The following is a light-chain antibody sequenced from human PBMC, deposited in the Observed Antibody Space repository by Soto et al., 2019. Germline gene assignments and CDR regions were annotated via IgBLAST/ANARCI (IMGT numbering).Light chain of an antibody. CDR3: SSYAGSNNLGV. CDR2: EVS. Sequence: SVLTQPPSASGSPGQSVTISCTGTSIDVGGYNYVSWYQQHPGRAPKLMIYEVSKRPSGVPDRFSGSKSGNTASLTVSGLQAEDEADYYCSSYAGSNNLGVFXTGTKVTVL. V-gene: IGLV2-8*01. J-gene: IGLJ1*01. CDR1: SIDVGGYNY.